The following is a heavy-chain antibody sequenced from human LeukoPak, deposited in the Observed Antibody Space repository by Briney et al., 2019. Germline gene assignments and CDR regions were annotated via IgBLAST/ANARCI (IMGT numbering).Heavy chain of an antibody. Sequence: GGSLRLSCAASGFTFSSYEMNWVRQAPGKGLEWVSYISSSGSTIYYADSVKGRFTISRDNAKNSLYLQMNSLRAEDTAVYYCARDIRYFDSDYYYGTDVWGQGTTVTVSS. V-gene: IGHV3-48*03. D-gene: IGHD3-9*01. CDR3: ARDIRYFDSDYYYGTDV. CDR2: ISSSGSTI. CDR1: GFTFSSYE. J-gene: IGHJ6*02.